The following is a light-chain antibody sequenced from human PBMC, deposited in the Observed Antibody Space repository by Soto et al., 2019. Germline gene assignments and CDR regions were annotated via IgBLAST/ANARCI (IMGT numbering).Light chain of an antibody. Sequence: EIVLTQSPATLSWSPGYRAVLSCRASQSVSRSLTWYQHKPGQAPRLLIYDASTRATGIPRRFSGSGSGTDFTLTISSLEPEDFAVYYCQQRSNRFGGGTKVDI. J-gene: IGKJ4*01. CDR1: QSVSRS. CDR2: DAS. CDR3: QQRSNR. V-gene: IGKV3-11*01.